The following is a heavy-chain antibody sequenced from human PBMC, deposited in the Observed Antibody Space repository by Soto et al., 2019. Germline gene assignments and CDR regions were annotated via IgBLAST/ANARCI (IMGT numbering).Heavy chain of an antibody. J-gene: IGHJ6*02. CDR3: ARVPLTGTTWGMDV. V-gene: IGHV3-48*03. Sequence: PGGSLRLSCAASGFTFSSYEMNWVRQAPGKGLEWVSYISSSGSTIYYADSVKGRFTISRDNAKNSLYLQMNSLRAEDTAVYYCARVPLTGTTWGMDVWGQGTTVTVSS. D-gene: IGHD1-7*01. CDR1: GFTFSSYE. CDR2: ISSSGSTI.